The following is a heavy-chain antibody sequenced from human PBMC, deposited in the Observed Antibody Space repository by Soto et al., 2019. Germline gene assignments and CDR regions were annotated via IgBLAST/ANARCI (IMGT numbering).Heavy chain of an antibody. V-gene: IGHV4-59*01. CDR2: IYYSGST. CDR1: GGPICSYY. Sequence: QVQLQESGPGLVKPSETLSLTCTVSGGPICSYYWSWIRQPPGKGLEWIGFIYYSGSTNYNPSLESRVTISVDTSKNQFSLRLTSVTAADTAVYYCATSTWYSAFEIWGQGTMVTVSS. J-gene: IGHJ3*02. CDR3: ATSTWYSAFEI. D-gene: IGHD6-13*01.